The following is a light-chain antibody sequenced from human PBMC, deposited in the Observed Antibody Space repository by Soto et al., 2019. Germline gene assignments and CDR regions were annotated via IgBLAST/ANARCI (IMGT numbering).Light chain of an antibody. J-gene: IGLJ3*02. CDR3: QSYDNSRSGSWV. Sequence: QSVLTQPPSVSGAPGQRVTISCTGSSSNIGAGFDVHWYHQIAGTAPKLLIYGNSNRPSGVPDRFSGSKSDTSASLAINGLQAEDEDHYYCQSYDNSRSGSWVFGGGTKLTVL. CDR1: SSNIGAGFD. V-gene: IGLV1-40*01. CDR2: GNS.